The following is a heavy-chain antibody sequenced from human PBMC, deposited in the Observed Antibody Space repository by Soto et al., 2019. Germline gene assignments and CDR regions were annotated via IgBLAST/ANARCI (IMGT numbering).Heavy chain of an antibody. CDR2: ISAYNGNT. D-gene: IGHD3-3*01. CDR3: ARDDFLGASGYVGRYGMDV. V-gene: IGHV1-18*01. CDR1: GYTFTSYG. Sequence: QVQLVQSGAEVKKPGASVKVSCKASGYTFTSYGISWVRQAPGQGLEWMGWISAYNGNTNYAQKLQGRVTMTTDTSTSTAYMEMRSLRSDDTAVYYCARDDFLGASGYVGRYGMDVWGQGTTVTVSS. J-gene: IGHJ6*02.